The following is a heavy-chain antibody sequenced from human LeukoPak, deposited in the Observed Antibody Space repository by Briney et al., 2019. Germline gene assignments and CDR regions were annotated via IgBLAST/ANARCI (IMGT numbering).Heavy chain of an antibody. Sequence: GGSLRLSCAASGFTFSSYCMNWVRQAPGKGLEWVSSISSSSSYIYYADSVKGRFTISRDNAKNSLYLQMNSLRAEDTGVYYCAREHTTYLVTFTHRPSYWGQGTLVTVSS. J-gene: IGHJ4*02. D-gene: IGHD4-23*01. CDR2: ISSSSSYI. CDR3: AREHTTYLVTFTHRPSY. CDR1: GFTFSSYC. V-gene: IGHV3-21*01.